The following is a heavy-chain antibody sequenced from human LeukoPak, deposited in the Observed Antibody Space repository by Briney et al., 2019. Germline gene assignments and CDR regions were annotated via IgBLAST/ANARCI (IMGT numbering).Heavy chain of an antibody. D-gene: IGHD6-6*01. V-gene: IGHV1-46*01. CDR2: INPSGGST. CDR1: GYTFTNYY. Sequence: ASVKVSFKSSGYTFTNYYIHWVRHAPGQGLERTGIINPSGGSTSYAQKFEGRVTMTRDASTSTVYMELSRLRSEDTAVYYCAREGPYSDSSRSRFDCWGQGTLGTVSS. CDR3: AREGPYSDSSRSRFDC. J-gene: IGHJ4*02.